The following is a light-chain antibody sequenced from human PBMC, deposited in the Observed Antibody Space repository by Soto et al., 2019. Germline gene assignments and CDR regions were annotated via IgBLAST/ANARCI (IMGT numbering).Light chain of an antibody. V-gene: IGKV3-11*01. J-gene: IGKJ5*01. CDR2: DAS. CDR1: QSVSSY. Sequence: VMTQSPDTLSVSPGERATLSCRASQSVSSYLAWYQQKPGQAPRLLIYDASNRATGIPARFSGSGSGTDFTLTISSLEPEDFAVYYCQQRSNWPPITFGQGTRLEI. CDR3: QQRSNWPPIT.